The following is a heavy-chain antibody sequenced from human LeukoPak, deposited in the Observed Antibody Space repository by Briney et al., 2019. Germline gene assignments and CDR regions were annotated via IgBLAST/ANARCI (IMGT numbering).Heavy chain of an antibody. V-gene: IGHV1-2*02. Sequence: ASVKVSCKASGYTFTGYYMHWVRQAPGQGLEWMGWINPNSGGTNYAQKFRGRVTMTRDTSISTAYMELSRLRSDDTAVYYCARGPGAVASYYYYYGMDVWGQGTTVTVSS. CDR2: INPNSGGT. CDR1: GYTFTGYY. D-gene: IGHD6-19*01. CDR3: ARGPGAVASYYYYYGMDV. J-gene: IGHJ6*02.